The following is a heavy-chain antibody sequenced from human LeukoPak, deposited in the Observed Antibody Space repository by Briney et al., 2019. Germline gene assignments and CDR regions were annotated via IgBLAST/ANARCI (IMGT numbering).Heavy chain of an antibody. CDR3: VRDVDYYASGSYLGYFDY. D-gene: IGHD3-10*01. J-gene: IGHJ4*02. Sequence: PSGGSLRLSCSASGFTFTGYAMHWVRQAPGKGLEYVSGIGVDAFSAFYGDSMKDRVTISRDNSKSTVHLQMTSLRVEDTAVYFCVRDVDYYASGSYLGYFDYWGQGTLVTVSS. V-gene: IGHV3-64D*06. CDR1: GFTFTGYA. CDR2: IGVDAFSA.